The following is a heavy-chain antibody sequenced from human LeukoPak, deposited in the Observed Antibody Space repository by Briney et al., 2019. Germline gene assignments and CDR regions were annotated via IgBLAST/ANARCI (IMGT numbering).Heavy chain of an antibody. CDR1: GGSISSYY. CDR2: IYYSGST. V-gene: IGHV4-59*01. CDR3: ADYVWGSYRAFQH. Sequence: PSETLSLTCTVSGGSISSYYWSWIRQSPGQGLEWIGYIYYSGSTNYNPSLKSRVTISVDTSKNQFSLKLSSVTAADTAMYYCADYVWGSYRAFQHWGQGTLVTVSS. D-gene: IGHD3-16*02. J-gene: IGHJ1*01.